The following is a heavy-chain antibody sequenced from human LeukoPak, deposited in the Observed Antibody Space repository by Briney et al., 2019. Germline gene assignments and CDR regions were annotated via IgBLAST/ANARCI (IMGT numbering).Heavy chain of an antibody. CDR3: ARDMQNYYDSSGYIGYFDY. Sequence: PGRSLRLSCAAPGFTFSSYGMHWVRQAPGKGLEWVAVIWYDGSNKYYVDSVKGRFTISRDNSKNTLYLQMNSLRAEDTAVYYCARDMQNYYDSSGYIGYFDYWGQGTLVTVSS. CDR2: IWYDGSNK. CDR1: GFTFSSYG. V-gene: IGHV3-33*01. D-gene: IGHD3-22*01. J-gene: IGHJ4*02.